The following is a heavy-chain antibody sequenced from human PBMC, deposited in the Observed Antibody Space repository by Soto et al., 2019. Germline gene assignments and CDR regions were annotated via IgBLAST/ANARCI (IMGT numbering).Heavy chain of an antibody. V-gene: IGHV1-2*02. J-gene: IGHJ6*02. CDR3: ARIRYSSSSSLYYYYYGMDV. Sequence: QVPLVQSGAEVKKPGASVKVSCKASGYTFTGYYMHWVRQAPGQGLEWMGWINPNSGGTNYAQKFQGRVTMTRDTSISTAYMELSRLRSDDTAVYYCARIRYSSSSSLYYYYYGMDVWGQGTTVTVSS. CDR1: GYTFTGYY. CDR2: INPNSGGT. D-gene: IGHD6-6*01.